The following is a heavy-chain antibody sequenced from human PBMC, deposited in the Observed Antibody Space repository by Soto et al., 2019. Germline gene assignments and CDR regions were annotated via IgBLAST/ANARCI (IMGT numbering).Heavy chain of an antibody. CDR1: GFTFSRYA. V-gene: IGHV3-23*01. CDR3: AKVATGTSGSHY. D-gene: IGHD3-10*01. J-gene: IGHJ4*02. Sequence: GGSLRLACGSSGFTFSRYAMHLVRHAPGQGLEWVSSISGSGSNTYYADSVKGRFTISRDNSKNTPYLQMNSLRAGDTAVYYCAKVATGTSGSHYWCPGLLV. CDR2: ISGSGSNT.